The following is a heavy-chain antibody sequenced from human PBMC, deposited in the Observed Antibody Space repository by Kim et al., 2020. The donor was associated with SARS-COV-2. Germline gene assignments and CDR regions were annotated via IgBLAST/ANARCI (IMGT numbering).Heavy chain of an antibody. CDR1: GFTFSSYG. D-gene: IGHD3-3*01. J-gene: IGHJ6*01. CDR2: ISYDGSNK. CDR3: AKGSVTYDFWSGYLDPAYDYYDGMDV. Sequence: GGSLRLSCAASGFTFSSYGMHWVRQAPGKGLEWVAVISYDGSNKYDADSVKGRFTISRDNSKNTLYLEMNSLRAEDTAVYYCAKGSVTYDFWSGYLDPAYDYYDGMDVWGQGTTVTVSS. V-gene: IGHV3-30*18.